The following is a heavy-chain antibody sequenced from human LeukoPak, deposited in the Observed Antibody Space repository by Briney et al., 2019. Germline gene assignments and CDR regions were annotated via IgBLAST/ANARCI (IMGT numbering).Heavy chain of an antibody. V-gene: IGHV1-24*01. D-gene: IGHD1-26*01. J-gene: IGHJ4*02. Sequence: ASVKVSCKVSGYMVVDLSIHWVRQAPGKGLEWMGGFDPAEKTTMYAQKFQGRVSMTEDTSTDTAYMELSGLRSEDTATYYCATDLHSPLGGDGPGRGFWGQGTLVIVS. CDR1: GYMVVDLS. CDR3: ATDLHSPLGGDGPGRGF. CDR2: FDPAEKTT.